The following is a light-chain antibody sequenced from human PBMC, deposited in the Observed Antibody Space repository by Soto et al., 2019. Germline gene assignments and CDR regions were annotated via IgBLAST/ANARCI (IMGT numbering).Light chain of an antibody. V-gene: IGKV1-5*01. CDR1: QSISVG. CDR2: DVW. J-gene: IGKJ5*01. CDR3: QQYTPLWA. Sequence: IQFTRAPSNLSAXVGDXAIIXCRASQSISVGLAWYEQRPGKSPKILSYDVWGLENEVRSRFNGDGSETAFTLTISSLQRDDFGTYYWQQYTPLWAFGQGGRLEIK.